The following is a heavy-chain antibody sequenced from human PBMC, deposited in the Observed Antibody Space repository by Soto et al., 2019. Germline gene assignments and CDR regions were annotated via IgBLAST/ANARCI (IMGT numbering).Heavy chain of an antibody. CDR3: ARDGQPGDGMDV. CDR1: GFTFSSYA. J-gene: IGHJ6*02. Sequence: QVQLVESGGGVVQPGRSLRLSCAASGFTFSSYAMHWVRQAPGKGLEWVAVISYDGSNKYYADSVKGRFTISRDNSKNTLYLQMNSLRAEDTAVYYCARDGQPGDGMDVWGQGTTVTVSS. D-gene: IGHD2-2*01. V-gene: IGHV3-30-3*01. CDR2: ISYDGSNK.